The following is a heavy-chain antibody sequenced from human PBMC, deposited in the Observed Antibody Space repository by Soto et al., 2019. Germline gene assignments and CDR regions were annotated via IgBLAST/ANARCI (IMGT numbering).Heavy chain of an antibody. CDR2: IKSDGST. CDR3: ARSGYSFAWGY. Sequence: EVQLVESGGGLIPPGGSLRLSCAASGFLVNSAYMTWVRQAPGKGLEWLSMIKSDGSTLYAESVKGRFTISRDNPKNRLDLQMNSLRAEDTAMYYCARSGYSFAWGYWGQGTLVIVTS. CDR1: GFLVNSAY. V-gene: IGHV3-53*01. D-gene: IGHD5-18*01. J-gene: IGHJ4*02.